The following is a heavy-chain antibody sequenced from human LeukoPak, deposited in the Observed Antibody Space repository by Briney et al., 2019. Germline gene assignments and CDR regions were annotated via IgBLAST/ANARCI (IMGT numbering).Heavy chain of an antibody. Sequence: PGGSLRLSCAASGFTFSRYSMNWVRQAPGKGLEWVSYISSSSSTIYYADSVKGRFTISRDNAKNSLYLQMNSLRAEDTAVYYCARDFSDTAMVLYYYYYYMDVWGKGTTVTVSS. CDR2: ISSSSSTI. CDR3: ARDFSDTAMVLYYYYYYMDV. V-gene: IGHV3-48*01. CDR1: GFTFSRYS. D-gene: IGHD5-18*01. J-gene: IGHJ6*03.